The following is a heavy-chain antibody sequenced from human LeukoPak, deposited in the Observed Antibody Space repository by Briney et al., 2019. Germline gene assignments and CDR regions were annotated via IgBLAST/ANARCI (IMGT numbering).Heavy chain of an antibody. D-gene: IGHD3-10*01. CDR3: AKDRRGNYYYYYGMDV. Sequence: PGGSLRLSCAASGFTFSSYALSWVRQAPGKGLEWVSAISGSGVSTYYADSVKGRFTISRDNSKNTLYLQMNSLRAEDTAVYYCAKDRRGNYYYYYGMDVWGQGTTVTVSS. CDR1: GFTFSSYA. V-gene: IGHV3-23*01. J-gene: IGHJ6*02. CDR2: ISGSGVST.